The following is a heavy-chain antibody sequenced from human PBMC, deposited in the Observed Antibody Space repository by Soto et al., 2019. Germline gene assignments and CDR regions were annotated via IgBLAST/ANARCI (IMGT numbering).Heavy chain of an antibody. J-gene: IGHJ6*02. CDR3: ARATEYYYDSSGYYYGSMDV. CDR2: ISAYSGNT. D-gene: IGHD3-22*01. CDR1: GYTFTSYG. Sequence: QVQLVQSGAEVKKPGASVKVSCKASGYTFTSYGISWVRQAPGQGLEWMGWISAYSGNTNYAQKLQVRVTMTTDTSXXTXYXXLRSLRSDDTAVYYCARATEYYYDSSGYYYGSMDVWGQGTTVTVSS. V-gene: IGHV1-18*01.